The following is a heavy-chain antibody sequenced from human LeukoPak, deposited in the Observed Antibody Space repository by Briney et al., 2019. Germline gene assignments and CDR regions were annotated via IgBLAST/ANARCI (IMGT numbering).Heavy chain of an antibody. J-gene: IGHJ5*02. CDR1: GGSFSGYY. V-gene: IGHV4-34*01. Sequence: SETLSLTCAVYGGSFSGYYWSWIRQPPGKGLEWIGEINHSGSTNYNPSLKSRVTISVDTSKNQFSLKLSSVTAADTAVYYCARALQDIVVVPAAIGWSDPWGQGTLVTVSS. D-gene: IGHD2-2*01. CDR2: INHSGST. CDR3: ARALQDIVVVPAAIGWSDP.